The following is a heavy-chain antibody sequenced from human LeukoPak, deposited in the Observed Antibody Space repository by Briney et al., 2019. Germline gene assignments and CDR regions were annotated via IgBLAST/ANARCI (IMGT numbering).Heavy chain of an antibody. CDR3: ASRPYTYSGSPRRGDDY. J-gene: IGHJ4*02. D-gene: IGHD6-19*01. CDR2: INHSGST. CDR1: GGSFSGYY. V-gene: IGHV4-34*01. Sequence: SETLSLTCAVYGGSFSGYYWSWIRQPPGKGLEWIGEINHSGSTNYNPSLKSRVTISVDTSKNQFSLKLSSVTAADTAVYYCASRPYTYSGSPRRGDDYWGQGTLVTVSS.